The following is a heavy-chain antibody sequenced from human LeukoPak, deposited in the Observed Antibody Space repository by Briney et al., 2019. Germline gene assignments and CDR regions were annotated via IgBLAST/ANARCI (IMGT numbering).Heavy chain of an antibody. CDR3: AKGPTYYYGSGSYWSYEDYFDY. V-gene: IGHV3-23*01. D-gene: IGHD3-10*01. CDR2: ISGSGGST. J-gene: IGHJ4*02. Sequence: GGSLRLSCAASGFTFSSYAMGWVRQAPGKGLEWVSAISGSGGSTYYADSVKGRFTISRDNSKNTLYLQMNSLRAEDTAVYYCAKGPTYYYGSGSYWSYEDYFDYWGQGTLVTVSS. CDR1: GFTFSSYA.